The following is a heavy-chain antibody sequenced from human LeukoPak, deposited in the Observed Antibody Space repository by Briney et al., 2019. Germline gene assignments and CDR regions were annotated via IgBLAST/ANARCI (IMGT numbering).Heavy chain of an antibody. CDR2: IYHSGSP. CDR3: ARLTWLQFVGIDY. V-gene: IGHV4-4*02. Sequence: SETLSLTCAVSGGSISSNNWWGWVRQPPGKGLEWIGEIYHSGSPNYNPSLKSRVTISVDKSRNHFSLNLSSVTAADTAVYYCARLTWLQFVGIDYWGQGTLVTVSS. CDR1: GGSISSNNW. J-gene: IGHJ4*02. D-gene: IGHD5-24*01.